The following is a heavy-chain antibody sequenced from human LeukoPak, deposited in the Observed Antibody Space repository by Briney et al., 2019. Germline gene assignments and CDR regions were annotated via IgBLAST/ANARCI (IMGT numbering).Heavy chain of an antibody. CDR2: IYHSGST. J-gene: IGHJ4*02. CDR3: ARALKYYDFWSGYIDY. CDR1: GGSISSGDYF. Sequence: SETLSLTCIVSGGSISSGDYFWSWVRQPPGKGLEWIGYIYHSGSTYYNPSLKSRVTISVDTSKNQFSLKLSSVTAADTAVYYCARALKYYDFWSGYIDYWGQGTLVTVSP. V-gene: IGHV4-30-4*02. D-gene: IGHD3-3*01.